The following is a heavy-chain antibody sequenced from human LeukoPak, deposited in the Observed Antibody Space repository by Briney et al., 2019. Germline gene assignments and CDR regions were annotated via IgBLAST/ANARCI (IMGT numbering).Heavy chain of an antibody. D-gene: IGHD3-16*01. CDR3: ARGGGSSVNWFDP. Sequence: GGSLRLSCAASGGTFSSYAISWVRQAPGQGLEWMGRIIPILGIANYAQKFQGRVTITADKSTSTAYMELSSLRSEDTAVYYCARGGGSSVNWFDPWGQGTLVTVSS. J-gene: IGHJ5*02. CDR1: GGTFSSYA. V-gene: IGHV1-69*04. CDR2: IIPILGIA.